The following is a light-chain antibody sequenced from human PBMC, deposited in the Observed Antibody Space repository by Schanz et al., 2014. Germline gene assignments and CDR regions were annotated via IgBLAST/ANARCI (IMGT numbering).Light chain of an antibody. CDR1: QSVTTK. Sequence: VMTQSPATLSVSAGERATLSCRASQSVTTKIAWYQQKPGQAPRLLIYGASSRATGIPARFSGSGSGTEFTLTISSLQSEDCAVYYCQQYNNWPRTFGQGTKLEI. CDR2: GAS. CDR3: QQYNNWPRT. J-gene: IGKJ2*01. V-gene: IGKV3-15*01.